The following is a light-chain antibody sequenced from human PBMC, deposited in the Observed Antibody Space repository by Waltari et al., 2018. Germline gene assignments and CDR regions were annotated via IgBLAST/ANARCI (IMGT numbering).Light chain of an antibody. CDR1: QSLVFSNGNTY. J-gene: IGKJ2*01. V-gene: IGKV2-30*01. Sequence: DVVMTQSPLSLPVTLGQPASISCRSSQSLVFSNGNTYLNWFQQRPGQSPRRLICEVSNRDSGVPDRFSGSGSGPDFTLKISRVEAEDVGLYFCMQGTHWPYTFGQGTKLEIK. CDR2: EVS. CDR3: MQGTHWPYT.